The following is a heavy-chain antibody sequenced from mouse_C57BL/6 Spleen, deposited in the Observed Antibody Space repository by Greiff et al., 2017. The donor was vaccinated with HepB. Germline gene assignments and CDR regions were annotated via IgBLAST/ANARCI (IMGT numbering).Heavy chain of an antibody. Sequence: QVQLQQSGAELVRPGASVTLSCKASGYTFTDYEMHWVKQTPVHGLDWIGAIDPETGGTAYNQKFKGKAILTADKSSSTAYMELRSLTSEDSAVYYCTRWGDYWGQGTTLTVSS. V-gene: IGHV1-15*01. CDR3: TRWGDY. CDR2: IDPETGGT. CDR1: GYTFTDYE. J-gene: IGHJ2*01.